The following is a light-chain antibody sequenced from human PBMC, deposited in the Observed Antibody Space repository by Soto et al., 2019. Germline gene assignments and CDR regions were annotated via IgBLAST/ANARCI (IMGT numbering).Light chain of an antibody. CDR3: SSYTRRGTSHYV. CDR1: SSDVGGYNY. J-gene: IGLJ1*01. V-gene: IGLV2-14*01. Sequence: QSVLTQPASVSGSPGQSITISCTGTSSDVGGYNYVSWYQQHPGKAPKLMIYDISNRPSGISNRFPGSKSGNTASLTISGLQAEDEADYYCSSYTRRGTSHYVFGTGTKVTVL. CDR2: DIS.